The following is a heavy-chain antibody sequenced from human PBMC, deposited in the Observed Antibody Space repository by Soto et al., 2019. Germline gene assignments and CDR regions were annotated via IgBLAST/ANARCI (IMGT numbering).Heavy chain of an antibody. D-gene: IGHD3-10*01. J-gene: IGHJ5*02. CDR3: ARDGCITATCAGGGNWFDP. Sequence: QVQLVQSGAEVKKPGASEKVSCKASGYTFTTYYMHWVRQAPGQGLEWMGIINPSGGRTTYAQKFQDRVIMTSDTSTSTVYMELSSLRSDDTAMYYCARDGCITATCAGGGNWFDPWGQGTPVTVSS. V-gene: IGHV1-46*01. CDR2: INPSGGRT. CDR1: GYTFTTYY.